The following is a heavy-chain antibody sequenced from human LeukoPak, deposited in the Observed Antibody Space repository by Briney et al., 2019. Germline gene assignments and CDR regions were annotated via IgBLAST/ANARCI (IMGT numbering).Heavy chain of an antibody. CDR2: ISSGSSTT. J-gene: IGHJ4*02. V-gene: IGHV3-48*02. CDR3: ARGRGLTLSHHYFDY. Sequence: PGGSLRLSCAASGFTFSPLGMNWVRQAPGRGLEWVSYISSGSSTTYYADSVKGRFTISRDNAKNSLYLQLNSLRDEDTAVYYCARGRGLTLSHHYFDYWGQGTLVTVSS. CDR1: GFTFSPLG. D-gene: IGHD3-10*01.